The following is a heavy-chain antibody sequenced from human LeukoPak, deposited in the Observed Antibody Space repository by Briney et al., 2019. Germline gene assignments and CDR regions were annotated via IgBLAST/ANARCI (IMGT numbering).Heavy chain of an antibody. CDR1: GGTFSSYA. Sequence: PRASVKVSCKASGGTFSSYAISWVRQAPGQGPEWMGRIIPIFGIANYAQKFQGRVTITADKSTSTAYMELSSLRSEDTAVYYCARVATDRYCSGGSCYSDYWGQGTLVTVSS. J-gene: IGHJ4*02. D-gene: IGHD2-15*01. CDR3: ARVATDRYCSGGSCYSDY. V-gene: IGHV1-69*04. CDR2: IIPIFGIA.